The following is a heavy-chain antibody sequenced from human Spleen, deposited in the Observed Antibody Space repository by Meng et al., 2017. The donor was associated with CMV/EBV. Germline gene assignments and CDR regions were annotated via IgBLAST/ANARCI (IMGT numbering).Heavy chain of an antibody. CDR1: GGTFSSYT. V-gene: IGHV1-69*04. CDR2: IIPILGIA. D-gene: IGHD1-26*01. J-gene: IGHJ4*02. Sequence: SVKVSCKASGGTFSSYTISWVRQAPGQGLEWMGRIIPILGIANYAQKIQGRVTMTTDTSTSTAYMELRSLRSGDTAVYYCARDGAVGASSFDYWGQGTQVTVSS. CDR3: ARDGAVGASSFDY.